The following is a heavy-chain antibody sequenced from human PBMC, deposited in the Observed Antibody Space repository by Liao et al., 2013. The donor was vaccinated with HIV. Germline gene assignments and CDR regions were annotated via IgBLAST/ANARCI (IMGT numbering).Heavy chain of an antibody. CDR2: IFYSGST. D-gene: IGHD1-1*01. CDR3: ARERRENWIDAFDI. Sequence: QVQLQESGPGLVKPSETLSLTCTVSGDSMSSYYWNWIRQPPGRGLEWIGSIFYSGSTYYNPSLKSRVTISVDTSKNQFSLKLSSVTAADTAVYYCARERRENWIDAFDIWAKGQWSPSLQ. V-gene: IGHV4-59*12. J-gene: IGHJ3*02. CDR1: GDSMSSYY.